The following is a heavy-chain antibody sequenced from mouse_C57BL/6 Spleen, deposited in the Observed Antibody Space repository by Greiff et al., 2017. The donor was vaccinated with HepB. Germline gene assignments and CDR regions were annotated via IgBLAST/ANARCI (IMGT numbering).Heavy chain of an antibody. CDR1: GYTFTSYW. V-gene: IGHV1-52*01. Sequence: QVQLQQPGAELVRPGSSVKLSCKASGYTFTSYWMHWVKQRPIQGLEWIGNIDPSDSETHYNQKFKDKATLTVDKSSSPAYMQLSSLTSEDSAVYYCARLGGITTEYFDYWGQGTTLTVSS. CDR2: IDPSDSET. D-gene: IGHD1-1*01. J-gene: IGHJ2*01. CDR3: ARLGGITTEYFDY.